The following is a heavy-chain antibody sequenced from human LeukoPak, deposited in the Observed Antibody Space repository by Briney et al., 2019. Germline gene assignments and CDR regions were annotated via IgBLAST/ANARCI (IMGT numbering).Heavy chain of an antibody. V-gene: IGHV1-18*01. J-gene: IGHJ5*02. D-gene: IGHD5-12*01. CDR2: ISAYNGNT. Sequence: ASVKVSCKASGYTFTSYGISWVRQAPGQGLEWMGWISAYNGNTNYAQKLQGRVTMTTDTSTSTAYTELRSLRSDDTAVYYCARVSFGGYDYVYWFDPWGQGTLVTVSS. CDR1: GYTFTSYG. CDR3: ARVSFGGYDYVYWFDP.